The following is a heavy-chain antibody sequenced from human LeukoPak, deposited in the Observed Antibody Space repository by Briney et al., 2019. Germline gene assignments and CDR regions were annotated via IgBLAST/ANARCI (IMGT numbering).Heavy chain of an antibody. CDR2: ISTRGDNT. CDR1: GFTFSSYA. CDR3: ARQFRTPDY. D-gene: IGHD3/OR15-3a*01. Sequence: AGGSLRLSCAASGFTFSSYAMSWVRQAPGKGLEWVSGISTRGDNTYYADSVKGRFTISRDNSKNTLYLQMNSLRAKDTAVYYCARQFRTPDYWGQGTLVTVSS. V-gene: IGHV3-23*01. J-gene: IGHJ4*02.